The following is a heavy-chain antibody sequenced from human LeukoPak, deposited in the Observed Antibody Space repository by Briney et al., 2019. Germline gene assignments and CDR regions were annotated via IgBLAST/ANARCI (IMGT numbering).Heavy chain of an antibody. CDR3: ARYFSEKNAFDI. Sequence: GASVKVSCKASRYTFIGYYMHWVRQAPGQGLEWMGWINPNSGGTNYAQKFQGRVTMTRDTSISTAYMELSRLRSDDTGVFYCARYFSEKNAFDIWGQGTMVTVSS. J-gene: IGHJ3*02. D-gene: IGHD2/OR15-2a*01. CDR2: INPNSGGT. V-gene: IGHV1-2*02. CDR1: RYTFIGYY.